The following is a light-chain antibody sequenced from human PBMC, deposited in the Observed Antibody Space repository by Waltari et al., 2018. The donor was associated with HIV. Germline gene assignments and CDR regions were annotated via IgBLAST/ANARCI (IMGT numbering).Light chain of an antibody. CDR1: QSLKNY. CDR3: QKYDSVPQT. Sequence: DIQITQTPSFLSASVGATVTITCRASQSLKNYLNWYQHKAGKTPKLLIHGATNLVDGVPSRFAGSGSGTDFTLTISGLQPEDVATYYCQKYDSVPQTFGPGTKVDIK. J-gene: IGKJ3*01. V-gene: IGKV1-39*01. CDR2: GAT.